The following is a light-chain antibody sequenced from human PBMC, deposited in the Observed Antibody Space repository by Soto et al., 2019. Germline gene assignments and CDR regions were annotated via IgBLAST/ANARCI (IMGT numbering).Light chain of an antibody. Sequence: DIQMPQSPSTLYASEGDSVTITCRASQSISTGLAWYQQKPGKAPKLLIDDASSLEGGVPSRFSGSGSGTEFTLTISGLQPDDFATYYCQQYNSFSWTFGQGTKVDIK. V-gene: IGKV1-5*01. CDR1: QSISTG. CDR3: QQYNSFSWT. J-gene: IGKJ1*01. CDR2: DAS.